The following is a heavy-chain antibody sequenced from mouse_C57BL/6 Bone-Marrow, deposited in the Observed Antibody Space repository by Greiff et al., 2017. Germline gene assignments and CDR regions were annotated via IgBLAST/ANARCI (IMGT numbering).Heavy chain of an antibody. CDR1: GYTFTSYW. J-gene: IGHJ3*01. D-gene: IGHD2-2*01. CDR3: VQGLGRAY. V-gene: IGHV1-61*01. CDR2: IYPSDSET. Sequence: QVQLQQPGAELVRPGSSVTLSCKASGYTFTSYWMDWVKQRPGQGLEWIGNIYPSDSETHYNQKFKDKATLTVDKSSSTAYMQLSSLTSEDSAVYYCVQGLGRAYWGQGTLVTVSA.